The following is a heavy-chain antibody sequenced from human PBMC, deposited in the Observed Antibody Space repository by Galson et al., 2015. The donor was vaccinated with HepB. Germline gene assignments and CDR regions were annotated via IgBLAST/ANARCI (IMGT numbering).Heavy chain of an antibody. CDR2: ISGSGSGGIL. CDR1: GFSFSTYA. J-gene: IGHJ4*02. Sequence: SLRLSCAASGFSFSTYAMSWVRQAPGKGLEWVSGISGSGSGGILYYADSVKGRFTISRDNSKSTLYLQMNSLRAEDTAVYFCAKDWDLDYWGQGTLVTVSS. D-gene: IGHD1-26*01. V-gene: IGHV3-23*01. CDR3: AKDWDLDY.